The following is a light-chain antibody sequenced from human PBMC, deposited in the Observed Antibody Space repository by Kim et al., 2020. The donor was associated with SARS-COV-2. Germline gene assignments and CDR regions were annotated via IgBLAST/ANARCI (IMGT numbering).Light chain of an antibody. Sequence: DVVMTQSPLSLPVTLGQPASISCRSSQSLLYSDGNTYLNWFQQRPGQSPRRLIYKVSNRDSGVPDRFSGSVSVTYFTLKICRVEAEDVGVYYFMQGTHWPPITFGQGTRLEIK. CDR2: KVS. CDR1: QSLLYSDGNTY. V-gene: IGKV2-30*01. CDR3: MQGTHWPPIT. J-gene: IGKJ5*01.